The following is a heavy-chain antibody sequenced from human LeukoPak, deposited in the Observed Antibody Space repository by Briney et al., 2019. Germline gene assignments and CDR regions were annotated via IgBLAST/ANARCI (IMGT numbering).Heavy chain of an antibody. V-gene: IGHV3-30*02. D-gene: IGHD3-22*01. J-gene: IGHJ4*02. Sequence: GGSLRLSCAASGFTFSSYGMHWVRQAPGKGLEWVAFIRYDGSNKYYADSVKGRFTISRDNSKNTLYLQMNSLRAEDTAVYYCASGGVTMIVVVSYFDYWGQGTLVTVSS. CDR1: GFTFSSYG. CDR3: ASGGVTMIVVVSYFDY. CDR2: IRYDGSNK.